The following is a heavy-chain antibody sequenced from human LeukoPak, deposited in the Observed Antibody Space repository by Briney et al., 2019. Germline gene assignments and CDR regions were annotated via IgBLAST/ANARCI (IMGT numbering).Heavy chain of an antibody. CDR1: GGSFSGYY. D-gene: IGHD3-22*01. J-gene: IGHJ4*02. CDR3: ARKNHYYDSSGYLAFDY. CDR2: IYYSGST. V-gene: IGHV4-34*01. Sequence: SETLSLTCAVYGGSFSGYYWSWIRQHPGKGLEWIGYIYYSGSTYYNPSLKSRVTISVDRSKNQFSLKLSSVTAADTAVYYCARKNHYYDSSGYLAFDYWGQGTLVTVSS.